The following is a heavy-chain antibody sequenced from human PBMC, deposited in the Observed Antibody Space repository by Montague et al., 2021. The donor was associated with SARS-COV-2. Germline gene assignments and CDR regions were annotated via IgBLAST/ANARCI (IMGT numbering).Heavy chain of an antibody. CDR1: GGSFSTYS. J-gene: IGHJ6*03. CDR3: ARLGDGVVPSPILGVGPYYSYYYMGV. V-gene: IGHV4-34*01. D-gene: IGHD3-10*01. CDR2: IHHGGST. Sequence: SETLSLTRAVHGGSFSTYSWNWIRQPPGKGLEWIGEIHHGGSTNXNPSLKSRVTISADTSKNQFSLKLTSVAAADTAVYYCARLGDGVVPSPILGVGPYYSYYYMGVWGKGTTVTVSS.